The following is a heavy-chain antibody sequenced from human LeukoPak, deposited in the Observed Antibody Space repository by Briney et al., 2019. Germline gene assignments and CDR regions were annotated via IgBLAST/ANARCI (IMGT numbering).Heavy chain of an antibody. V-gene: IGHV1-8*01. J-gene: IGHJ5*02. CDR1: GYTFTSYD. CDR3: ARGLCSSTSCYSTWFDP. Sequence: ASVKVSCKASGYTFTSYDINWVRQATGQGLEWMGWMNPSSGNTGYAQKFQGRVTMTRNTSISTAYMELSSLRSEDTAVYYCARGLCSSTSCYSTWFDPWGQGTLVTVSS. CDR2: MNPSSGNT. D-gene: IGHD2-2*01.